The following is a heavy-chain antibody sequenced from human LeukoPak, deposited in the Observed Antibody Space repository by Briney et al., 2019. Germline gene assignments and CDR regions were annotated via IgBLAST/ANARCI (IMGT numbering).Heavy chain of an antibody. CDR3: AKGSSGYFVDL. V-gene: IGHV3-23*01. CDR2: ISNDGGGT. Sequence: GGSLRLSCAASGFIFNNHGLIWVRQAPGKGLEWVSAISNDGGGTNYADFVKGRFTISRDNSKNTLFLQMNSLRAEDTALYYCAKGSSGYFVDLWGQGTLVTVSS. CDR1: GFIFNNHG. D-gene: IGHD3-22*01. J-gene: IGHJ5*02.